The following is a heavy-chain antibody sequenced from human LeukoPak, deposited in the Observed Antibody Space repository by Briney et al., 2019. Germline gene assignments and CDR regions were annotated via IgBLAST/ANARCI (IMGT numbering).Heavy chain of an antibody. Sequence: GGSLRPSCAASGFKFSYDWMTWVRQAPGKGLGWRANIKESGSEKYYVDSVKGRFTISRDNADDLAYLQMNSLRVEDTAVYYCARGWGEKGRCRGGTCNNPQFDYWGQGILVTVSS. CDR2: IKESGSEK. D-gene: IGHD2-15*01. CDR1: GFKFSYDW. CDR3: ARGWGEKGRCRGGTCNNPQFDY. V-gene: IGHV3-7*01. J-gene: IGHJ4*02.